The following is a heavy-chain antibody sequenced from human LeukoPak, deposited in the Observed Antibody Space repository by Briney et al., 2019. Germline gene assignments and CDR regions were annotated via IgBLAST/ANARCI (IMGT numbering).Heavy chain of an antibody. CDR3: ARDRPQVSSFNFFDP. V-gene: IGHV4-39*07. CDR2: IYYSGST. D-gene: IGHD6-6*01. J-gene: IGHJ5*02. CDR1: GGSISSSSYY. Sequence: SETLSLTCTVSGGSISSSSYYWGWIRQPPGKGLEWIGSIYYSGSTYYNPSLKSRVTISVDTSKNQFSLKLSSVTAADTAVYYCARDRPQVSSFNFFDPWGQGTLVTVSS.